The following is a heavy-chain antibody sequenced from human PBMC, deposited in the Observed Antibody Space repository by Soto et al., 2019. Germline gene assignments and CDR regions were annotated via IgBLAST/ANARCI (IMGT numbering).Heavy chain of an antibody. CDR1: GGSISSYY. D-gene: IGHD3-10*01. CDR2: IYYSGST. CDR3: ARHNYGSGSTYFDY. Sequence: SETLSLTCTGSGGSISSYYWSWIRQPPGKGLEWIGYIYYSGSTNYNPSLKSRVTISVDTSKNQFSLKLNSMTAADTAVYYCARHNYGSGSTYFDYWGQGTLVTVSS. V-gene: IGHV4-59*08. J-gene: IGHJ4*02.